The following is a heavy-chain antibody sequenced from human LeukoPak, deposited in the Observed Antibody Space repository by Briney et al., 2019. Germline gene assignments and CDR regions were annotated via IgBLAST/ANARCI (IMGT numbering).Heavy chain of an antibody. V-gene: IGHV3-53*01. CDR3: AKDKPSYGPNDAFDI. D-gene: IGHD5-18*01. J-gene: IGHJ3*02. CDR1: GFTVSSNY. Sequence: GGSLRLSCAASGFTVSSNYMSWVRQAPGKGLEWVSVIYSGGSTYYADSVKGRFTISRDNSKNTLYLQMNSLRAEDTAVYYCAKDKPSYGPNDAFDIWGQGTMVTVSS. CDR2: IYSGGST.